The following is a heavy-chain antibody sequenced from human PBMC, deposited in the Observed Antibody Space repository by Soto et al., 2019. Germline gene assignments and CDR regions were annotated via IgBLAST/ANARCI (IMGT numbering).Heavy chain of an antibody. CDR1: GFPVSSNY. CDR2: IYSGGST. V-gene: IGHV3-66*01. CDR3: AREGGYGDYDAFDI. D-gene: IGHD4-17*01. J-gene: IGHJ3*02. Sequence: GGSLRLSCAASGFPVSSNYMSWVRQAPGKGLEWVSVIYSGGSTYYADSVKGRFTISRDNSKNTLYLQMNSLRAEDTAVYYCAREGGYGDYDAFDIWGQGTMVTVSS.